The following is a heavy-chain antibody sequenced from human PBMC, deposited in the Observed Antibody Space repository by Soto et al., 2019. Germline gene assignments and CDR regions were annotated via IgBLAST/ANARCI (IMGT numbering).Heavy chain of an antibody. Sequence: QVQLVESGGGVVQPGRSLRLSCAASGFTFSSYNMHWVRQAPGKGLEWVALISYDGSNKYYADSVRGRFTISRDNSKNRLNLQMNSLTAEDTALDYCAKDTGIAAQKYYFDYWGQGTLVTVSS. D-gene: IGHD6-13*01. CDR1: GFTFSSYN. CDR2: ISYDGSNK. V-gene: IGHV3-30*18. CDR3: AKDTGIAAQKYYFDY. J-gene: IGHJ4*02.